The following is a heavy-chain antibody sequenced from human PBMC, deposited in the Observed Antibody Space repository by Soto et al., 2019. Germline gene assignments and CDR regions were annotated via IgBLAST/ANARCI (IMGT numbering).Heavy chain of an antibody. J-gene: IGHJ4*02. V-gene: IGHV3-30*18. CDR2: ISYDGSMI. Sequence: GGSLRLSCAASGFTFSSYGMHWVRPAPGKGLGWGAVISYDGSMIFDADSVKGRFTIAGDNSKGTLYLQMNSLRAEDTAVYYCAKDRVLLSSVDYWGQGTLVTVSS. D-gene: IGHD3-3*01. CDR3: AKDRVLLSSVDY. CDR1: GFTFSSYG.